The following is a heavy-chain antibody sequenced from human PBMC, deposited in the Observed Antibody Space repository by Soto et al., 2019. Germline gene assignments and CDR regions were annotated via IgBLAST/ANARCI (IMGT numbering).Heavy chain of an antibody. CDR2: IYPADSDT. J-gene: IGHJ5*02. Sequence: SGESLKISCKGSGYTFTPYWIGWVRQTPGRGLEWMGIIYPADSDTRYSPSFQGQVTISADKSTSTAYLHWNSLKASDSATYYCARKDSSGYSNWFDPWGQGTLVTVSS. CDR3: ARKDSSGYSNWFDP. V-gene: IGHV5-51*01. D-gene: IGHD3-22*01. CDR1: GYTFTPYW.